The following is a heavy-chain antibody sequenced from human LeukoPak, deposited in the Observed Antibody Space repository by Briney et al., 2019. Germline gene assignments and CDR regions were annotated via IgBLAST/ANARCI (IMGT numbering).Heavy chain of an antibody. V-gene: IGHV3-66*02. D-gene: IGHD6-13*01. CDR2: VYSGGRT. CDR1: GFIVDDTY. J-gene: IGHJ4*02. Sequence: GGSLRLSCAASGFIVDDTYMSWVRQAPGKGLEWVSVVYSGGRTFNADSVKGRFIISRDNSKNTVYLQMNGLRTDDTAVYYCASQATAGLDYWGQGTLVTVSS. CDR3: ASQATAGLDY.